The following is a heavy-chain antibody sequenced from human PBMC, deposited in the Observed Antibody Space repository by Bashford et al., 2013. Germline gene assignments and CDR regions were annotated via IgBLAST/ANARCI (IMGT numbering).Heavy chain of an antibody. J-gene: IGHJ4*02. CDR2: ISPDENYQ. V-gene: IGHV3-30*18. D-gene: IGHD6-19*01. CDR1: GFTFSNYE. CDR3: AKSLFGGCDY. Sequence: GGSLRLSCGSSGFTFSNYEMNWVRQAPGKGLEWVAVISPDENYQYYADSVKGRFTISRDNSKNTLHLQMDSLRVEDTAIYYCAKSLFGGCDYWGQGTLVTVSS.